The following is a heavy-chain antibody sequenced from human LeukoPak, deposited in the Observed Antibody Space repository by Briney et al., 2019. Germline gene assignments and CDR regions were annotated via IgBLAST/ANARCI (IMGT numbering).Heavy chain of an antibody. CDR1: GFTFSSYG. V-gene: IGHV3-33*01. CDR2: IWYDGSNK. CDR3: ARGSGYYYYYGMDV. J-gene: IGHJ6*02. Sequence: PGRSLRLSCAASGFTFSSYGMHGVRQAPGKGLEWVAVIWYDGSNKYYADSVKGRFTISRDNSKNTLYLQMNSLRAEDTAVYYCARGSGYYYYYGMDVWGQGTTVTVSS.